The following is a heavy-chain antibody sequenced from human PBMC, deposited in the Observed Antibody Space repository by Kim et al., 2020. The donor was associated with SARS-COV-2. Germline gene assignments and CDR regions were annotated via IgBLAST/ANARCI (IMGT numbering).Heavy chain of an antibody. CDR1: GFTFSSYA. V-gene: IGHV3-23*01. CDR3: AKPVIGYQLLYGELLGFDY. Sequence: GGSLRLSCAASGFTFSSYAMSWVRQAPGKGLEWVSAISGSGGSTYYADSVKGRFTISRDNSKNTLYLQMNSLRAEDTAVYYCAKPVIGYQLLYGELLGFDYWGQGTLVTVSS. CDR2: ISGSGGST. D-gene: IGHD2-2*02. J-gene: IGHJ4*02.